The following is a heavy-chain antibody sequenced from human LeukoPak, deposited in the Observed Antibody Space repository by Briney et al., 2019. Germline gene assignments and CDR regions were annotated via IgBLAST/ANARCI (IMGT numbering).Heavy chain of an antibody. CDR2: INWNSGST. D-gene: IGHD1-26*01. V-gene: IGHV3-20*01. CDR1: GFTFDDYG. Sequence: GGSLRLSCAASGFTFDDYGMSWVRQAPGKGLEWVSGINWNSGSTGYADSVKGRFTISRDNAKNSLYLQMNSLRAEDTALYHCAGPYSGSYYYYYMDVWGKGTTVTVSS. CDR3: AGPYSGSYYYYYMDV. J-gene: IGHJ6*03.